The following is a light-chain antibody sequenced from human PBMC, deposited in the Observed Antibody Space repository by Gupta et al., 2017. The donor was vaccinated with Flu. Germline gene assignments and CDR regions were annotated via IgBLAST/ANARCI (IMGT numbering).Light chain of an antibody. Sequence: PSSVSASVGDRVTITCRASQGVSSYVAGYQQKPGEAPNLLIYTTSTLQTGVPSRGSGSGSGTYFTLTISSLQPEDSAIYYCQQANSLPSTFGKGTQVEIK. J-gene: IGKJ5*01. V-gene: IGKV1-12*01. CDR2: TTS. CDR1: QGVSSY. CDR3: QQANSLPST.